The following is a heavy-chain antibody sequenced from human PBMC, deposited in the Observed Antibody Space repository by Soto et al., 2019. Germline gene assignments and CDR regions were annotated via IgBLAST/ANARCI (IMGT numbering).Heavy chain of an antibody. CDR2: IFSNDEK. V-gene: IGHV2-26*01. J-gene: IGHJ4*02. Sequence: VTLKESGPVLVKPTETLTLTCTVSGFSLSNARMGVSWIRQPPGKALEWLAHIFSNDEKSYSTSLKSRLTISKDTSKSQVVLTMTNMDPVDTATYYCARTGPSGGSLLRGTGYFDHWGQGTLVTVSS. D-gene: IGHD2-15*01. CDR3: ARTGPSGGSLLRGTGYFDH. CDR1: GFSLSNARMG.